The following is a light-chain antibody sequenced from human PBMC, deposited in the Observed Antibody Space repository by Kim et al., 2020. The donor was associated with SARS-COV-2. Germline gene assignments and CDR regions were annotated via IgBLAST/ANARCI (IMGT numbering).Light chain of an antibody. V-gene: IGLV3-19*01. J-gene: IGLJ3*02. Sequence: AWGQTVRITCQGDSLRSYYASWYQQKPGKAHVLVIYGKNNRPSGIPDRFSGSSSGNTASLTITGAQAEDEAYYFGNSRDSSGNHWVFGGGTQVTVL. CDR3: NSRDSSGNHWV. CDR2: GKN. CDR1: SLRSYY.